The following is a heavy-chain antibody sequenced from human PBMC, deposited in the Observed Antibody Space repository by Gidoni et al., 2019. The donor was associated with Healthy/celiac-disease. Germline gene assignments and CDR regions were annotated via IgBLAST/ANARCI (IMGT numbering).Heavy chain of an antibody. V-gene: IGHV4-34*01. Sequence: QVQLQQWGAGLLKPSETLSLTCAVYGGSFSGYYWSWIRQPPGKGLEWIGEINHSGSTNYNPSLKSRVTISVDTSKNQFSLKLSSVTAADTAVYYCARGIRGNSNYLDYWGQGTLVTVSS. D-gene: IGHD4-4*01. CDR3: ARGIRGNSNYLDY. CDR2: INHSGST. CDR1: GGSFSGYY. J-gene: IGHJ4*02.